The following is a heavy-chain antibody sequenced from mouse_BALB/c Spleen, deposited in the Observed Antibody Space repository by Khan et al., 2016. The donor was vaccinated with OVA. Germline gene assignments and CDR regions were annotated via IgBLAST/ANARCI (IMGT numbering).Heavy chain of an antibody. CDR1: GYTFTTYW. J-gene: IGHJ2*01. V-gene: IGHV1-7*01. Sequence: QVQLKESGAELAKPGASVKMSCKASGYTFTTYWMHWVKQRPGQGLEWIGYINPTSGYTGYTDKFKDRATLSADKSSSTAYMQLNSLTSEDSAVYYCTRDRIDYWGQGTTLTVSA. CDR3: TRDRIDY. CDR2: INPTSGYT.